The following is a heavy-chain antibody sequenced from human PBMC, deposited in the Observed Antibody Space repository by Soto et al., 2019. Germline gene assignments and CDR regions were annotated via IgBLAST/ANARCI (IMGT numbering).Heavy chain of an antibody. D-gene: IGHD3-16*02. Sequence: SLRLYCAAYGFTWRSDEMSGVRQAPEKELEWVSAISGSGGSTYYADSVKGRFTISRDNSKNTLYLQMNSLRAEDTAVYFCSKEEITFGGVIVPDFDYRGHGTLVTVSS. CDR3: SKEEITFGGVIVPDFDY. CDR1: GFTWRSDE. CDR2: ISGSGGST. J-gene: IGHJ4*01. V-gene: IGHV3-23*01.